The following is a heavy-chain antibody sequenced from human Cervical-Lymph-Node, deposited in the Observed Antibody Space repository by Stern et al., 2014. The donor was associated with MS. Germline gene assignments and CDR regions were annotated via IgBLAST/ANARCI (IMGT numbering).Heavy chain of an antibody. CDR1: GFTVSRDY. Sequence: VQLEESGAGVIQPGGSLRLSCTASGFTVSRDYMTWVRQAPGQGLEWVSLITNVGSTFYTDSVKGRFTISRDDSKNTVYLHMTSLRAEDTAMYYCARDTSSPERSDWWGQGTLVTVSS. D-gene: IGHD1-1*01. CDR2: ITNVGST. J-gene: IGHJ4*02. V-gene: IGHV3-53*01. CDR3: ARDTSSPERSDW.